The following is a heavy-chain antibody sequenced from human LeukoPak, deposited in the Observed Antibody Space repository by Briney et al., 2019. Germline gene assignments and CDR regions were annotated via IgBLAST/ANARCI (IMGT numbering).Heavy chain of an antibody. Sequence: TGGSLRLSCAASGFTFSSYAMHWVRQAPGKGLEWVAVISYDESNKYYADSVKGRFTISRDDSKNMVYLQMNSLRAEDTAVYFCAREGYSSGWFRLWGQGTLVTVSS. CDR3: AREGYSSGWFRL. J-gene: IGHJ4*02. D-gene: IGHD6-19*01. V-gene: IGHV3-30-3*01. CDR1: GFTFSSYA. CDR2: ISYDESNK.